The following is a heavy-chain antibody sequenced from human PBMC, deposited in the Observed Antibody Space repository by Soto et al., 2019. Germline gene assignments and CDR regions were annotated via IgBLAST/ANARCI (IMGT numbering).Heavy chain of an antibody. CDR1: GFTFSSYG. CDR3: ATPQPGGASDYGIDV. Sequence: PGGSLRLSCAASGFTFSSYGMPWVRQAPGKGLEWVAVISYDGSNKYYADSVKGRFTISRDNSKNTLYLQMNSLRAEDTAVYYCATPQPGGASDYGIDVSGQGNTVTVSS. V-gene: IGHV3-30*03. J-gene: IGHJ6*02. CDR2: ISYDGSNK. D-gene: IGHD2-2*01.